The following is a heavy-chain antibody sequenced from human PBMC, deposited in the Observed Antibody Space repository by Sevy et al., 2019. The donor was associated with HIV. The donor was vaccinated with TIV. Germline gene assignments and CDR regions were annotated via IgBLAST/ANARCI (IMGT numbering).Heavy chain of an antibody. CDR1: GFTFSSYA. J-gene: IGHJ4*02. CDR3: ARAMITFPGAPNDY. V-gene: IGHV3-30-3*01. CDR2: ISYDGSNK. Sequence: GGYLRLSCAASGFTFSSYAMHWVRQAPGKGLEWVAVISYDGSNKYYADAVKGRFTISRDNSKNTLYLQMNSLRAEDTAVYYCARAMITFPGAPNDYWGQGTLVTVSS. D-gene: IGHD3-16*01.